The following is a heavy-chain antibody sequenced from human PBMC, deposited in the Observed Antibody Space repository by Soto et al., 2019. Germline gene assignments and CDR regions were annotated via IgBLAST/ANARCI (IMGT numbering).Heavy chain of an antibody. J-gene: IGHJ6*03. CDR2: IYWDDDK. V-gene: IGHV2-5*02. D-gene: IGHD6-19*01. CDR1: GFSLSTSGVG. CDR3: ARGWLVGYYYYYMDV. Sequence: SGPTLVNPTQTLTLTCTFSGFSLSTSGVGVGWIRQPPGKALEWLALIYWDDDKRYSRSLKGRLTITKDTSKNQVVLTMTNMDPVDTATYYCARGWLVGYYYYYMDVWGKGTTVTVSS.